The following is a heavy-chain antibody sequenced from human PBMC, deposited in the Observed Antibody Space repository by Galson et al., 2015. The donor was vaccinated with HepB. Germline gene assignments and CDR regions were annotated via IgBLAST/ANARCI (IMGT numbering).Heavy chain of an antibody. V-gene: IGHV1-18*04. CDR3: ARGAGYSYAWDAFDI. Sequence: SVKVSCKASGYTFTNYGINWVRQAPGQGLEWMGWISVYKGDTNYAQKLQGRVTMTTDTSTNTAYMELRSLRFDDTAVYYCARGAGYSYAWDAFDIWGQGTMVTVSS. J-gene: IGHJ3*02. D-gene: IGHD5-18*01. CDR1: GYTFTNYG. CDR2: ISVYKGDT.